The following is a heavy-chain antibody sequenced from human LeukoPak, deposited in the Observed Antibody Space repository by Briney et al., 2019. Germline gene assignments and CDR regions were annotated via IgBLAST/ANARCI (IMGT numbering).Heavy chain of an antibody. CDR3: TKEHPINTIVQGMDV. CDR1: GFTFSTYG. CDR2: ISYNGSNK. J-gene: IGHJ6*02. D-gene: IGHD3-22*01. Sequence: GGSLRLSCAASGFTFSTYGIHWVRQAPGRGLEWVAVISYNGSNKYYADSVKGRFTISRDNSKNTLYLQMNSLRAEDTAVYYCTKEHPINTIVQGMDVWGQGTTVTVSS. V-gene: IGHV3-30*18.